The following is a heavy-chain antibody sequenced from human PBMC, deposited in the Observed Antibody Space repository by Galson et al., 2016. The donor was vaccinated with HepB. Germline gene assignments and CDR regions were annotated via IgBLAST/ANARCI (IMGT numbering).Heavy chain of an antibody. Sequence: SLRLSCAASGFSFRTFAMHWVRQAPGRGLEWVALVSSDGSYKYYADSVRGRFTPSRDNSKDTLYLQMNSLRPDDTAVYYCAAAGSANWFDPWGQGTLVTVSS. J-gene: IGHJ5*02. D-gene: IGHD6-13*01. CDR3: AAAGSANWFDP. CDR2: VSSDGSYK. V-gene: IGHV3-30*03. CDR1: GFSFRTFA.